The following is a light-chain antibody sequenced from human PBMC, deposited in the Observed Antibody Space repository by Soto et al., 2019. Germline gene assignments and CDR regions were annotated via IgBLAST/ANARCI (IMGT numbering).Light chain of an antibody. V-gene: IGKV1-39*01. CDR1: QNIFSF. Sequence: DILMTQSPSSLSASVGDRVTITCRASQNIFSFLSWYLHKPGKAPELLIYAASSLQSGVPSRFSGSGSGTDFALTISSLQPEDFATFYCQQSYSVPHTFGQGTNLEI. CDR3: QQSYSVPHT. CDR2: AAS. J-gene: IGKJ2*01.